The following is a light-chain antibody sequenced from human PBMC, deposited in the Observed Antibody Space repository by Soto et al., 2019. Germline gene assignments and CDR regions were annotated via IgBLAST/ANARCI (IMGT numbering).Light chain of an antibody. CDR1: QSISHW. J-gene: IGKJ2*01. CDR3: QQYNSDSPT. Sequence: DIQMTQFPSTLSASVCDRVTITCRASQSISHWLAWYQQRQGKAPKLLIYDASSLQIGAPSRFSGSGSGTEFTLTISSLQPDDFATYYCQQYNSDSPTFGQGTKVDIK. V-gene: IGKV1-5*01. CDR2: DAS.